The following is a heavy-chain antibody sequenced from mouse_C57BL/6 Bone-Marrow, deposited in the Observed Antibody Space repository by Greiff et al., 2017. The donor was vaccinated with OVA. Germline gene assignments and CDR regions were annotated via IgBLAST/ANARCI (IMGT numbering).Heavy chain of an antibody. D-gene: IGHD1-1*01. CDR3: ARRYYGSSYNAY. CDR1: GYTFTSYG. CDR2: IYPRSGNT. V-gene: IGHV1-81*01. J-gene: IGHJ3*01. Sequence: QVQLQQSGAELARPGASVKLSCKASGYTFTSYGISWVKQRTGQGLEWIGEIYPRSGNTFYNEKFKGKATLTADKSSSTAYMALRSLTSGDSAVYFCARRYYGSSYNAYWAQGTLAPVSA.